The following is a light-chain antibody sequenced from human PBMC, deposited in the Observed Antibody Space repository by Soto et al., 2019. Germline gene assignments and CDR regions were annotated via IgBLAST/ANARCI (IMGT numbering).Light chain of an antibody. CDR1: QSVRSSY. CDR3: QQRSNWPPT. Sequence: EIVLTQSPGTLSLSPGDRATLSCTASQSVRSSYLAWYQQKPGQAPRLLIYGASSRATGIPDRFSGSGSGTDFTLTISSLEPEDFAVYYCQQRSNWPPTFGQGTRLEI. J-gene: IGKJ5*01. V-gene: IGKV3D-20*02. CDR2: GAS.